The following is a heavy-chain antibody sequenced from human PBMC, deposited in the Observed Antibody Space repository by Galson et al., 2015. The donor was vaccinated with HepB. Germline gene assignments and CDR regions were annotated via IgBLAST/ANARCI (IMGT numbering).Heavy chain of an antibody. V-gene: IGHV3-53*04. Sequence: SLRLSCAASGFTVSSNYMSWVRQAPGKGLEWVSIIYSGPRTYYADSVRGRFTISRHNFKNTLYLQMNSLRAEDTAVYYCARGPRYYYDSSGPGYFDYWGQGTLVTVSS. CDR2: IYSGPRT. J-gene: IGHJ4*02. CDR1: GFTVSSNY. CDR3: ARGPRYYYDSSGPGYFDY. D-gene: IGHD3-22*01.